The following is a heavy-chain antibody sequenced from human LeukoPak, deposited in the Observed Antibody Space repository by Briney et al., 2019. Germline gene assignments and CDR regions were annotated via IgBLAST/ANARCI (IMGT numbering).Heavy chain of an antibody. CDR2: INPSGGST. D-gene: IGHD2-8*01. Sequence: ASVKVSCKASGYTFTSYYIHWVRQAPGQGLEWMGIINPSGGSTNYAQKFQGRVTMTRDTSTSTVYMELSGLTSEDTGVYYCAREVMEAFDIWGQGTMVTASS. V-gene: IGHV1-46*01. CDR3: AREVMEAFDI. CDR1: GYTFTSYY. J-gene: IGHJ3*02.